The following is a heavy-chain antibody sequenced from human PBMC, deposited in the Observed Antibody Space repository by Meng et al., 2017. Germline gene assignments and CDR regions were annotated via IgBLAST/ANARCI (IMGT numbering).Heavy chain of an antibody. CDR3: ASLHYGQYYFDY. CDR2: IYYSGST. J-gene: IGHJ4*02. V-gene: IGHV4-59*01. CDR1: GGSISSYY. Sequence: SETLSLTCTVSGGSISSYYWSWIRQPPGKGLEWIGYIYYSGSTNYNPSLKSRVTISVDTSKNQFSLKLSSVTAADTAVYYCASLHYGQYYFDYWGPGTLVTVSS. D-gene: IGHD4-17*01.